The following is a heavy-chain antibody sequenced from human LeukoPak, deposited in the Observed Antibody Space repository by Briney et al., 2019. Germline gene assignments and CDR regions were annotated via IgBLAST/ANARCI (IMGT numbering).Heavy chain of an antibody. CDR1: GSTFTGYY. V-gene: IGHV1-2*02. Sequence: GASVKVSCKASGSTFTGYYMHWVRHAPGQGLEWMGWINPNSGGTNYAQKFQGRVTMTRDTSISTTYMELSRLRSDDTAVYYCARARADFWSGFLWGQGTLVTVSS. CDR3: ARARADFWSGFL. D-gene: IGHD3-3*01. CDR2: INPNSGGT. J-gene: IGHJ4*02.